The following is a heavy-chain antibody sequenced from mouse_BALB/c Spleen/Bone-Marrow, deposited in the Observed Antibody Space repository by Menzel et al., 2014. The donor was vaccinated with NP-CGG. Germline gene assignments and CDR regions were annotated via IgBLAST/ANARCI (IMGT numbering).Heavy chain of an antibody. J-gene: IGHJ4*01. Sequence: VQLKESGGGLVQPGGSRKLSCAASGFTFSSFGMHWVRQAPEKGLEWVAYISSGSSTIYYADTVKGQFTISRDNPKNTLFLQMTSLRSEDTAMYYCARSDGNYDYAMDYWGQGTSVTVSS. CDR3: ARSDGNYDYAMDY. CDR2: ISSGSSTI. CDR1: GFTFSSFG. D-gene: IGHD2-1*01. V-gene: IGHV5-17*02.